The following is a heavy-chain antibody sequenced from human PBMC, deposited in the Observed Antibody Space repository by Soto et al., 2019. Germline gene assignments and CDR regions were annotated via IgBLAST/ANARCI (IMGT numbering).Heavy chain of an antibody. D-gene: IGHD6-13*01. CDR3: ARHQSHSSSYVDP. Sequence: SETLSLTCTVSGGPITNYYWSWIRQPPGKGLEWIAYIYYSGSTSYNPSLKSRVTISVHTSKNQFSLKLSSVTAADTAVYYCARHQSHSSSYVDPWGQGTLVTVSS. J-gene: IGHJ5*02. CDR2: IYYSGST. CDR1: GGPITNYY. V-gene: IGHV4-59*08.